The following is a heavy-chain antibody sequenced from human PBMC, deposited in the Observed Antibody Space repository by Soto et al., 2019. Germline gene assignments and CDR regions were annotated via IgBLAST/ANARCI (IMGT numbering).Heavy chain of an antibody. Sequence: QVQLQESGPGLVKPSETLSLTCTVSGGSVSSGSYYWSWIRQPPGKGLEWIGYIYYSGSTNYNPAITSRVTLSVDTSKNQFSLKLSSVTAADTAVYYCAVAGSGSYSYAEYFQHWGQGTLVTVSS. J-gene: IGHJ1*01. D-gene: IGHD3-10*01. CDR3: AVAGSGSYSYAEYFQH. CDR1: GGSVSSGSYY. V-gene: IGHV4-61*01. CDR2: IYYSGST.